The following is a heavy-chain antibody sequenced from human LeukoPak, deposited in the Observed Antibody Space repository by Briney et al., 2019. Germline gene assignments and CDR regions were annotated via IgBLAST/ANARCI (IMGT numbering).Heavy chain of an antibody. CDR1: GFTFSSYS. V-gene: IGHV3-21*01. D-gene: IGHD6-13*01. J-gene: IGHJ4*02. CDR2: ISSSSSYI. Sequence: PGGSLRLSCAASGFTFSSYSMNWVRQAPGKGLEWVSSISSSSSYIYYADSVKGRFTISRDNAKNSLYLQMNSLRAEDTAVYYCARDLTDSSSPFDYWGQGTLVTVSS. CDR3: ARDLTDSSSPFDY.